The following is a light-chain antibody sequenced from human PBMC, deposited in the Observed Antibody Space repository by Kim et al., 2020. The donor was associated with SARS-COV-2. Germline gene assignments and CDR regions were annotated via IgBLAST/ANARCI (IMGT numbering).Light chain of an antibody. CDR2: AAS. V-gene: IGKV1-39*01. J-gene: IGKJ3*01. CDR1: QSISNY. Sequence: VGDRVTITCRSSQSISNYFNWYQKKPGKAPKLLIYAASNLQRGVPSRFIGRGSGTDFTLTIVSLQAEDFATYYCQQSYTIPLFTFGPGTKVDIK. CDR3: QQSYTIPLFT.